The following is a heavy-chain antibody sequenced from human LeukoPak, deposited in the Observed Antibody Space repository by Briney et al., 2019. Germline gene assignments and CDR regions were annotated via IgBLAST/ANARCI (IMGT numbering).Heavy chain of an antibody. V-gene: IGHV4-30-4*08. CDR2: IYYSGST. CDR1: GGSISSGDYY. Sequence: PSETLSLTCTVSGGSISSGDYYWSWIRQPPGKGLEWIGYIYYSGSTYYNPSLKSRVTISVDTSENQFSLKLSSVTAADTAVYYCARGTDYYDSSGFDYWGQGTLVTVSS. J-gene: IGHJ4*02. D-gene: IGHD3-22*01. CDR3: ARGTDYYDSSGFDY.